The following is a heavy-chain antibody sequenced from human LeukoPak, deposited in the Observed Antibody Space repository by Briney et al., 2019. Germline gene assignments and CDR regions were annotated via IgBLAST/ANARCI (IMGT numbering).Heavy chain of an antibody. CDR3: AHTSGDYGDYDLMFDP. D-gene: IGHD4-17*01. J-gene: IGHJ5*02. Sequence: TLSLTCTVSGGSVSSGSYYWSWIRQPPGKALEWLALIYWDDDKRYSPSLKSRLTITKDTSKNQVVLTMTNMDPVDTATYYCAHTSGDYGDYDLMFDPWGQGTLVTVSS. V-gene: IGHV2-5*08. CDR1: GGSVSSGSYY. CDR2: IYWDDDK.